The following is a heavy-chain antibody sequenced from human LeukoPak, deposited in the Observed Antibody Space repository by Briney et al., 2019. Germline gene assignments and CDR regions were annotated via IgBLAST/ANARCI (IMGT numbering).Heavy chain of an antibody. Sequence: GGSLRLSCAASGFTVSSNYMSWVRQAPGKGLEWVSVIYSGGSTYYADSVKGRFTISRDNSKNTLYLQMNSLRAEDTAVYYCARASPGSLGEYYFDYWGRGTLVTVSS. D-gene: IGHD3-16*01. J-gene: IGHJ4*02. V-gene: IGHV3-53*01. CDR3: ARASPGSLGEYYFDY. CDR1: GFTVSSNY. CDR2: IYSGGST.